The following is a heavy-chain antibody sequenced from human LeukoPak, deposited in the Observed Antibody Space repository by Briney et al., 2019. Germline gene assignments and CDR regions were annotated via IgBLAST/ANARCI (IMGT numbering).Heavy chain of an antibody. Sequence: SETLSLTCGVYAGSFGGYYWIWIRQPPGKGLEWIGEINHSGSTKYNPSLKSRVTISIDTSKNQFSLKLSSVTAADTAVYYCARISVGATPYIDVWGKGTTVTVSS. CDR3: ARISVGATPYIDV. J-gene: IGHJ6*03. V-gene: IGHV4-34*01. CDR1: AGSFGGYY. D-gene: IGHD1-26*01. CDR2: INHSGST.